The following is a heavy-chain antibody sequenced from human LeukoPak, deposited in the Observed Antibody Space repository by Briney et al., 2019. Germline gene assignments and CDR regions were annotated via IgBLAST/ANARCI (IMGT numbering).Heavy chain of an antibody. CDR3: ARQGPEASTWYYDFLTGRRGEFDY. CDR1: GGSISSYY. J-gene: IGHJ4*02. Sequence: SETLSLTCTVSGGSISSYYWSWIRQPPGKGLEWIGYIYYSGSTNYNPSLKSRVTISVDTSKNQFSLKLSSVTAADTAVYYCARQGPEASTWYYDFLTGRRGEFDYWGQGTLVTVSS. D-gene: IGHD3-9*01. V-gene: IGHV4-59*08. CDR2: IYYSGST.